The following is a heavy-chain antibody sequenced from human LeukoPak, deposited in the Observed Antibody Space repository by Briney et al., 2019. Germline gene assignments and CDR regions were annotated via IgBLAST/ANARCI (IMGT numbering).Heavy chain of an antibody. CDR3: ANLEWGPHTVSYNTPNDY. CDR1: GFTFSSYG. V-gene: IGHV3-30*18. J-gene: IGHJ4*02. CDR2: ISYDGSNK. D-gene: IGHD4-17*01. Sequence: GGSLRLSCAASGFTFSSYGMHWVRQAPGKGLEWVAVISYDGSNKYYADSVKGRFTISRDNSKNTLYLQMNSLRAEDTAVYYCANLEWGPHTVSYNTPNDYWGQGTLVTVSS.